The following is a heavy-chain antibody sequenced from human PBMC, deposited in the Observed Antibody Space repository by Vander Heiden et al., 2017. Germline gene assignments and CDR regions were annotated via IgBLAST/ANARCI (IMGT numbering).Heavy chain of an antibody. D-gene: IGHD1-26*01. CDR1: GFTFSNYN. J-gene: IGHJ4*02. V-gene: IGHV3-48*01. Sequence: EVQLVESGGGLVQPGGSLRLSCAASGFTFSNYNMNWVRQAPGRGLEWVSYISSSSSSIYYADSVKGRFTISRDNAKNSLYLQMNSLRAEDTAVYYCARDLVNSGSYSIDYWGQGTLDTVSS. CDR2: ISSSSSSI. CDR3: ARDLVNSGSYSIDY.